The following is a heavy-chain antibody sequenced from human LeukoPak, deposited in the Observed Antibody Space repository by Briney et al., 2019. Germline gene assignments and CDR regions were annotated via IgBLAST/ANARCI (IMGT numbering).Heavy chain of an antibody. CDR2: IKTDGSES. CDR3: ARDVGPYGGSPGGD. V-gene: IGHV3-74*01. Sequence: GGSLRLSCEASGFMFNSSWMHWVRPGPGKGLVWVARIKTDGSESSYADFVRGRFIISRDNARNTLFLQMDSLRDDDTAVYFCARDVGPYGGSPGGDWGLGTLVTVSS. CDR1: GFMFNSSW. J-gene: IGHJ4*02. D-gene: IGHD1-26*01.